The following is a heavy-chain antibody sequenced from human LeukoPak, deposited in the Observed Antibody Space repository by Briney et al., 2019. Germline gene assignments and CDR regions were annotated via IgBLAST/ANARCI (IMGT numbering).Heavy chain of an antibody. CDR2: INGGNGNI. V-gene: IGHV1-3*01. D-gene: IGHD5-24*01. CDR3: ARGVGDGYNSPFDY. J-gene: IGHJ4*02. Sequence: ASVKVSCKASGYTFTSYALHWVCQAPGQRLEWMGWINGGNGNIKYSQKFQGRVTITRDTSASTAYMEMSSLRSEDTAVYYCARGVGDGYNSPFDYWGQGTLVTVSS. CDR1: GYTFTSYA.